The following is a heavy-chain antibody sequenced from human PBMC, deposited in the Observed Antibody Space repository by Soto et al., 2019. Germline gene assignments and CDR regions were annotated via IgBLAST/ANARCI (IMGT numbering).Heavy chain of an antibody. Sequence: PSETLSLTCTVSGGSIRSSSYYWGWIRQPPGKGLEWIGSIYYSGSTYYNPSLKSRVTISVDTSKNQFSLKLSSVTAADTAVYYCARPSGSYLYYFDYWGQGTLVTSPQ. J-gene: IGHJ4*02. CDR2: IYYSGST. D-gene: IGHD1-26*01. V-gene: IGHV4-39*01. CDR1: GGSIRSSSYY. CDR3: ARPSGSYLYYFDY.